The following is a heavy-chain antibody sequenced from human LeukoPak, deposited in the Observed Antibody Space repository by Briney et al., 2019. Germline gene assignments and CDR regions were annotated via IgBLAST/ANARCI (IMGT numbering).Heavy chain of an antibody. CDR1: GYSFTNYW. J-gene: IGHJ3*02. CDR3: ARGGDSSGSPSDAFDI. D-gene: IGHD3-22*01. V-gene: IGHV5-51*01. CDR2: IFPGDSDT. Sequence: GESLKISCKGSGYSFTNYWIGWVRQMPGRGLEWMGIIFPGDSDTTYSPSFQGQVTISADKSISTAYLQWSSLKASDTAMYYCARGGDSSGSPSDAFDIWGQGTMVTVSS.